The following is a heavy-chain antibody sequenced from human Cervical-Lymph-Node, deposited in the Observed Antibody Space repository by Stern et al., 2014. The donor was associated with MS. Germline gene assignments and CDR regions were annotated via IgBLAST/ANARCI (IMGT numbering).Heavy chain of an antibody. CDR2: VKQDGREK. D-gene: IGHD3-3*01. CDR3: ARVKCDFWGGCHTYGLYYFDY. V-gene: IGHV3-7*03. Sequence: EVQLVESGGGLVQPGGSLRLSCAASGFSFSDYCMTWVRQAPGKGLEWGANVKQDGREKYYVDSVKGRFTISRVNAQKSLFLQMNVLRAEDTAVYYCARVKCDFWGGCHTYGLYYFDYWGQGALVTVSS. J-gene: IGHJ4*02. CDR1: GFSFSDYC.